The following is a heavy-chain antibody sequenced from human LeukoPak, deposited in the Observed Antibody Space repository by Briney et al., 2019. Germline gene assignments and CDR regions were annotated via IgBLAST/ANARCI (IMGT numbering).Heavy chain of an antibody. J-gene: IGHJ3*02. D-gene: IGHD1-20*01. CDR1: GFTFSTNA. CDR3: AKGYNWNGGYAFDI. CDR2: ISYDGSNK. Sequence: GGSLRLSCLTSGFTFSTNAMHWVRQAPGKGLEWVAVISYDGSNKYYADSVKGRFTISRDNSKNTLYLQMNSLRAEDTAVYFCAKGYNWNGGYAFDIWGQGTMDTVS. V-gene: IGHV3-30*18.